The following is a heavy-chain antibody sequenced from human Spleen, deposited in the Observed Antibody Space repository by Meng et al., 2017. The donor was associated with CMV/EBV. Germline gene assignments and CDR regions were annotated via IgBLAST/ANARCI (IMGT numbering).Heavy chain of an antibody. CDR2: INSDGSST. J-gene: IGHJ4*02. Sequence: CAASGFTFSSYWMHWVRQAPGKGLVWVSRINSDGSSTSYADSVKGRFTISRDNAKNTLYLQMNSLRAEDTAVYYCARDGGSSTRAFDYWGQGTLVTVSS. D-gene: IGHD2-2*01. V-gene: IGHV3-74*01. CDR3: ARDGGSSTRAFDY. CDR1: GFTFSSYW.